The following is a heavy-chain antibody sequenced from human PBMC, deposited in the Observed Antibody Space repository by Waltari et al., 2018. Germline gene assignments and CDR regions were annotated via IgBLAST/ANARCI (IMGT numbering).Heavy chain of an antibody. CDR3: ARDRVATDYFDY. J-gene: IGHJ4*02. CDR2: ISYDGSNK. CDR1: GFTFSSYA. D-gene: IGHD5-12*01. Sequence: QVQLVESGGGVVQPGRSLRLSCAAPGFTFSSYAIHWVRQAPGKGLEWVAVISYDGSNKYYADSVKGRFTISRDNSKNTLYLQMNSLRAEDTAVYYCARDRVATDYFDYWGQGTLVTVSS. V-gene: IGHV3-30-3*01.